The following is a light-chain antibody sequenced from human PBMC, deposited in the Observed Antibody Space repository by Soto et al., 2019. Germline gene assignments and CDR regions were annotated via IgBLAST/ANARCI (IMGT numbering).Light chain of an antibody. CDR3: QSYDNSLSAYV. Sequence: QSVLTQPPSLSGAPGQRVTISCTGSSSDIGAGSEVHWYQQLPGTAPKLLIFGSTNRPSGVPDRFSGSKSATSASLAITGLQAEDGADYYCQSYDNSLSAYVFGAGTKLTVL. CDR2: GST. CDR1: SSDIGAGSE. J-gene: IGLJ1*01. V-gene: IGLV1-40*01.